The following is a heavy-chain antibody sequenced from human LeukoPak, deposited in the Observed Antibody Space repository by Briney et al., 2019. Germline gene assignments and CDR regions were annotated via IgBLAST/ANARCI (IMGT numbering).Heavy chain of an antibody. CDR1: GGSISSYY. Sequence: SETLSLTCTVSGGSISSYYWSWIRQPPGKGLEWIGYIYYSGSTNYNPSLKSRVTISVDTSKNQFSLKLSSVTAADTAVYYCARVLDGSYGNYYYYMDVWGKGTTVTVSS. CDR3: ARVLDGSYGNYYYYMDV. CDR2: IYYSGST. J-gene: IGHJ6*03. D-gene: IGHD1-26*01. V-gene: IGHV4-59*01.